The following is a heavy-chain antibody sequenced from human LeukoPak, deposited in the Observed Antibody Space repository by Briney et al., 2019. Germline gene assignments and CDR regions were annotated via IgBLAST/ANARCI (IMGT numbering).Heavy chain of an antibody. J-gene: IGHJ6*03. D-gene: IGHD1-26*01. CDR1: GFTFSNYN. CDR3: ARDPYSGSYGGYYHYYMDV. V-gene: IGHV3-21*01. Sequence: GGSLRLSCAASGFTFSNYNMNWARQAPGKGLEWVSSITSSGSYIYYADSVKGRFTISRDNAENSLYLQTNSLRVEDTAVYYCARDPYSGSYGGYYHYYMDVWGKGTTVTVSS. CDR2: ITSSGSYI.